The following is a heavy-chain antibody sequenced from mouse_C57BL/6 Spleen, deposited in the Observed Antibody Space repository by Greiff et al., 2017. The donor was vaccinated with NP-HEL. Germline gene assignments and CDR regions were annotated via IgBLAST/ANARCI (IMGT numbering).Heavy chain of an antibody. CDR2: IYPGDGDT. J-gene: IGHJ2*01. Sequence: QVQLKQSGPELVKPGASVKISCKASGYAFSSSWMNWVKQRPGKGLEWIGRIYPGDGDTNYNGKFKGKATLTEDKSSSTAYMQLSSLTSEDSAVYFCARLRYGSSYGYFDYWGQGTTLTVSS. V-gene: IGHV1-82*01. D-gene: IGHD1-1*01. CDR1: GYAFSSSW. CDR3: ARLRYGSSYGYFDY.